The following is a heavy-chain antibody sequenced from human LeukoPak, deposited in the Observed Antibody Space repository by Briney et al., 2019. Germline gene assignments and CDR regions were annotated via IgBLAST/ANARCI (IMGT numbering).Heavy chain of an antibody. J-gene: IGHJ6*03. CDR1: GFTFSSYA. Sequence: GGSLRLTCGASGFTFSSYAMAWVRQAPGKGLEWVSTISGRGDLEFYTESVKGRFTISRDHSKNTVHLQMDSLRAEDTAIYYCAREGDFWRGYPTDHYYYMDVWGKGTTVNVTS. CDR2: ISGRGDLE. CDR3: AREGDFWRGYPTDHYYYMDV. V-gene: IGHV3-23*01. D-gene: IGHD3-3*01.